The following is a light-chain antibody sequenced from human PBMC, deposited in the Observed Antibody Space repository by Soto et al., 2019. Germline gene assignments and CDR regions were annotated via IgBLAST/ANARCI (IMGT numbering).Light chain of an antibody. J-gene: IGLJ1*01. CDR2: DVT. CDR3: SSYTSSSTLYV. V-gene: IGLV2-14*01. Sequence: QSVLTQPASVAGSPGQSITIPCNGTSNDIGGYNFVSWFQQHPGKAPKLLICDVTRRPSGVSDRFSGSKSGNTASLTISGLQAEGEADYYCSSYTSSSTLYVFGTGTKVTVL. CDR1: SNDIGGYNF.